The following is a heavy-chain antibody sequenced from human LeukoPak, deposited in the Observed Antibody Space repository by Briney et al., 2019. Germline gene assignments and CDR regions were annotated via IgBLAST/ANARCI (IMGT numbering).Heavy chain of an antibody. CDR2: ISASGGST. Sequence: TGGSLRLSCAASGFTFSSYAMSWVRQAPGKGLERVSSISASGGSTNYADSVKGRFTISRDNSKNTVYLQMNSLRAEDTAVYYCAKVMKGSERLTMVRGVIIKTAGLYYMDVWGKGTTVTVSS. CDR3: AKVMKGSERLTMVRGVIIKTAGLYYMDV. CDR1: GFTFSSYA. D-gene: IGHD3-10*01. V-gene: IGHV3-23*01. J-gene: IGHJ6*03.